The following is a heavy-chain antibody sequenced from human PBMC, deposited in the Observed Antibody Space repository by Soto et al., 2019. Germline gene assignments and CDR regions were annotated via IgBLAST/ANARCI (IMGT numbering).Heavy chain of an antibody. J-gene: IGHJ6*02. CDR3: AKDRDGAAAGPTKFYGMDV. Sequence: EVQLLESGGGLVQPGGSLRLSCAASGFTFSSYAMSWVRQAPGKGLEWVSVICGSGDSKYYADSVRGRFTISRDDSKNTMYLQMNSLRAEDTAVYYCAKDRDGAAAGPTKFYGMDVWGQGTTVTVSS. D-gene: IGHD6-13*01. V-gene: IGHV3-23*01. CDR2: ICGSGDSK. CDR1: GFTFSSYA.